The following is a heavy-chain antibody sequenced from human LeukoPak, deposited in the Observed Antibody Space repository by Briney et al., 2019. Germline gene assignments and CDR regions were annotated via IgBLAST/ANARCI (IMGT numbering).Heavy chain of an antibody. D-gene: IGHD6-19*01. CDR3: ARSEYSSGWQFDY. CDR1: GGSISSYY. CDR2: IYYSGSA. J-gene: IGHJ4*02. Sequence: SETLSLTCTVSGGSISSYYWSWIRQPPGKGLEWIGYIYYSGSANYNPSLKSRVTISVDTSKNQFSLKLSSVTAADTAVYYCARSEYSSGWQFDYWGQGTLVTVSS. V-gene: IGHV4-59*01.